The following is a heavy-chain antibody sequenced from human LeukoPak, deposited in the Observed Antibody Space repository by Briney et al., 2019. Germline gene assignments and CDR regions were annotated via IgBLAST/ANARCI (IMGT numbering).Heavy chain of an antibody. Sequence: SETLSLTCAVSGVPLSTYYWSWIRQPAGKGLEWIGGIYTSGNTNSNPSLKSRVTMSVDTSNNLFSLKLTSVTAADTAVYYCARVMGYCSGGNCYSHFDPWGQGTLVTASS. V-gene: IGHV4-4*07. J-gene: IGHJ5*02. CDR2: IYTSGNT. CDR3: ARVMGYCSGGNCYSHFDP. D-gene: IGHD2-15*01. CDR1: GVPLSTYY.